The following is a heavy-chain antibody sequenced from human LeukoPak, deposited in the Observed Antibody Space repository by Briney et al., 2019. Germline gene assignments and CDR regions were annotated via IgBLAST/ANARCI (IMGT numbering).Heavy chain of an antibody. CDR3: ARVPRRARPLDY. Sequence: PGGSLRLSCAASGFTFSSYAMTWVRQAPGKGLEWVSSISGSGGSTSYADSVKGRFTISRDNSKNTLYLQMNSLRAEDTAVYYCARVPRRARPLDYWGQGTLVTVSS. CDR1: GFTFSSYA. V-gene: IGHV3-23*01. CDR2: ISGSGGST. J-gene: IGHJ4*02.